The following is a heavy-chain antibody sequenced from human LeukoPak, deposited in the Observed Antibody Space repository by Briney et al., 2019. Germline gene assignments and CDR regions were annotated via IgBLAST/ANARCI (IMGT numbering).Heavy chain of an antibody. D-gene: IGHD1-26*01. V-gene: IGHV3-23*01. J-gene: IGHJ4*02. CDR2: VGGGNDI. CDR1: GFTLKIYG. CDR3: AKDATPRSSIWDHFDS. Sequence: GGSLRLSCAASGFTLKIYGVRGVRRAAGKGGEGVGSVGGGNDIHYADSVKGRFTGSRDDAKNTVYLQMNSLRAEDTAIYFCAKDATPRSSIWDHFDSWGQGTLVTVSS.